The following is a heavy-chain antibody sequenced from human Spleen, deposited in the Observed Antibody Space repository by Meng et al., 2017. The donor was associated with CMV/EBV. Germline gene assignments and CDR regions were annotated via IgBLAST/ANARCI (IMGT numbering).Heavy chain of an antibody. CDR3: ARVITPYYFDS. CDR2: IYPDDSHA. Sequence: GESLKISCKGSGYRFVTYWIGWERQMPGKGLEWMGIIYPDDSHARYSPSFQGQVTIPAGKSINTAYLPWSSLKASDTALYYCARVITPYYFDSWGQGTLVTVSS. J-gene: IGHJ4*02. D-gene: IGHD3-16*01. CDR1: GYRFVTYW. V-gene: IGHV5-51*01.